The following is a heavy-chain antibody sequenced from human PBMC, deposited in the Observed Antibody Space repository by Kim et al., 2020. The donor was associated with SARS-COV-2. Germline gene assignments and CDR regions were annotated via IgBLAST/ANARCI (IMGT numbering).Heavy chain of an antibody. CDR1: GFTFSSYG. J-gene: IGHJ4*02. Sequence: GGSLRLSCAASGFTFSSYGMHWVRQAPGKGLEWVAVIWYDGSNKYYADSVKGRFTISRDNSKNTLYLQMNSLRAEDTAVYYCARDKGELQQLDLSYFDYWGQGTLVTVSS. CDR2: IWYDGSNK. V-gene: IGHV3-33*01. D-gene: IGHD6-13*01. CDR3: ARDKGELQQLDLSYFDY.